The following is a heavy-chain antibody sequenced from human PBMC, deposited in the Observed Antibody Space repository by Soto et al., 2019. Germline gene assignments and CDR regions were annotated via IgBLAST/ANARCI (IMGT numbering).Heavy chain of an antibody. D-gene: IGHD3-10*01. V-gene: IGHV4-34*01. CDR2: INHSGST. CDR1: GGSLSGYY. J-gene: IGHJ6*02. Sequence: SETLSLTCAVYGGSLSGYYWNWIRQPPGKGLEWIGEINHSGSTNYNPSLKSRVTISLDTSTSKNQFSLKLRTVTAADTAVYYCARGITMVRGVPIYGMDVWGQGTTVTVSS. CDR3: ARGITMVRGVPIYGMDV.